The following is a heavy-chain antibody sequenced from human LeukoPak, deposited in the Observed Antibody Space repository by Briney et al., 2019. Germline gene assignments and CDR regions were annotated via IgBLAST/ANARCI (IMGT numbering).Heavy chain of an antibody. V-gene: IGHV3-74*01. CDR3: ARDPSYYYDSSGYYFDY. Sequence: GGSQRLSCAASGFTFSSYWVCWVRQAPGKGLVWVSRINSDGSSTSYADSVKGRFTISRDNAKNTLYLQMTSLRAEDTAVYYCARDPSYYYDSSGYYFDYWGQGTLVTVSS. D-gene: IGHD3-22*01. CDR2: INSDGSST. J-gene: IGHJ4*02. CDR1: GFTFSSYW.